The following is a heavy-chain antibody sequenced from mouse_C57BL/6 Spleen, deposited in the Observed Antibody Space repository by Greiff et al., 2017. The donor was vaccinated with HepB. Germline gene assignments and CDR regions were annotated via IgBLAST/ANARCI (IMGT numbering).Heavy chain of an antibody. CDR2: ISSGSSTI. Sequence: DVKLVESGGGLVKPGGSLKLSCAASGFTFSDYGMHWVRQAPEKGLEWVAYISSGSSTIYYADTVKGRFTISRDNAKNTLFLQMTSLRSEDTAMYYCAREDYGNYGYFDYWGQGTTLTVSS. CDR1: GFTFSDYG. CDR3: AREDYGNYGYFDY. D-gene: IGHD2-1*01. J-gene: IGHJ2*01. V-gene: IGHV5-17*01.